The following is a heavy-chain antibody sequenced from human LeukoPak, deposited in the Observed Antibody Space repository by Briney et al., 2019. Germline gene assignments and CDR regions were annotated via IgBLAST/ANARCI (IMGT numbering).Heavy chain of an antibody. CDR1: GYSFTSYW. CDR3: ARRRRYDSSGFTYYYYGMDV. Sequence: GESLKISCKGSGYSFTSYWIGWVRPMPGKGLEWMGIIYPGDSDTRYSPSFQGQVTISADKSISTAYLQWSSLKASDTAMYYCARRRRYDSSGFTYYYYGMDVWGQGTTVTVSS. J-gene: IGHJ6*02. V-gene: IGHV5-51*01. D-gene: IGHD3-22*01. CDR2: IYPGDSDT.